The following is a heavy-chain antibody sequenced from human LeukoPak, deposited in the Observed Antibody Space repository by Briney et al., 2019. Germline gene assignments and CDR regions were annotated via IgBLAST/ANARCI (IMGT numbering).Heavy chain of an antibody. CDR2: ISYDGSNK. J-gene: IGHJ4*02. CDR3: ARDGRLTGMSPFGY. CDR1: GFTFSSYA. V-gene: IGHV3-30-3*01. D-gene: IGHD3-9*01. Sequence: PGGSLGLSCAASGFTFSSYAMHWVRQAPGKGLEWVAVISYDGSNKYYADSVKGRFTISRDNSKNTLYLQMNSLRAEDTAVYHCARDGRLTGMSPFGYWGQGTLVTVSS.